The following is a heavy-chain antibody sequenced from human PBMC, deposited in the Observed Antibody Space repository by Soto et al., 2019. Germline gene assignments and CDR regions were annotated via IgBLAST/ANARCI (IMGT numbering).Heavy chain of an antibody. CDR3: ARVERGTATTVVDAFDI. Sequence: PSETLSLTCAVYGGFVSSGSYYWSWIRQPPGKGLEWIGEMSHSGGTHFNQTLKSRVTITVNTSKKQYSMKISSATATDTVLYYCARVERGTATTVVDAFDIWGPGTMVTVSS. CDR2: MSHSGGT. CDR1: GGFVSSGSYY. V-gene: IGHV4-61*01. J-gene: IGHJ3*02. D-gene: IGHD1-1*01.